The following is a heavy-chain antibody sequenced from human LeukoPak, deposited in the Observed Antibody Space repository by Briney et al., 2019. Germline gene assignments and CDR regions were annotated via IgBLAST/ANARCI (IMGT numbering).Heavy chain of an antibody. CDR2: IYYSGST. V-gene: IGHV4-59*01. CDR3: ARDGVIAAAANRWFDP. Sequence: SETLCLTCTVSGGSISSYYWSWIRQPPGKGLEWIGYIYYSGSTNYNPSLKSRVTISVDTSKNQFSLKLSSVTAADTAVYYCARDGVIAAAANRWFDPWGQGTLVTVSS. D-gene: IGHD6-13*01. J-gene: IGHJ5*02. CDR1: GGSISSYY.